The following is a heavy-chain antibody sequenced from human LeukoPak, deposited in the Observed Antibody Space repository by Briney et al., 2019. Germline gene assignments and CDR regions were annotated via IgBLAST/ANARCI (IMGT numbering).Heavy chain of an antibody. CDR1: GFTFSSYE. Sequence: GGSLRLSCAASGFTFSSYEMNWVRQAPGKGLEWVSYISSSGSTIYYADSVKGRFTISRDNAKNSLYLQMNSLRAEDTAVYYCARDKILDSTVTTWVNYYYYGMDVWGQGTTVTVSS. D-gene: IGHD4-17*01. V-gene: IGHV3-48*03. CDR2: ISSSGSTI. J-gene: IGHJ6*02. CDR3: ARDKILDSTVTTWVNYYYYGMDV.